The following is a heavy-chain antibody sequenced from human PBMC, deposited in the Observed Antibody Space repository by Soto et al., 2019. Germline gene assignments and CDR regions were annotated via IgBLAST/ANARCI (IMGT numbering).Heavy chain of an antibody. CDR1: GFTFSSYS. V-gene: IGHV3-48*01. Sequence: PGGSLRLSCAASGFTFSSYSMNWVRQAPGKGLEWVSYISSSSSTIYYADSVKGRFTISRDNAKNSLYLQMNSLRAEDTAVYYCASGPRYDFDYFDYWGQGTLVTVSS. J-gene: IGHJ4*02. D-gene: IGHD3-3*01. CDR2: ISSSSSTI. CDR3: ASGPRYDFDYFDY.